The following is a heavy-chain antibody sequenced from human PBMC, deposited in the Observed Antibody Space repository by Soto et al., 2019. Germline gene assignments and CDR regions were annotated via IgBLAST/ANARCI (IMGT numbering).Heavy chain of an antibody. CDR3: ARDRSEGCCGFPYYYYYMDV. CDR2: IIPILGIA. V-gene: IGHV1-69*04. D-gene: IGHD2-21*01. J-gene: IGHJ6*03. Sequence: SVKVSCKASGGTFSSYTISWVRQAPGQGLEWMGRIIPILGIANYAQKFQGRVTITADKSTSTAYMELSSLRSEDTAVYYCARDRSEGCCGFPYYYYYMDVWGKGTTVTVSS. CDR1: GGTFSSYT.